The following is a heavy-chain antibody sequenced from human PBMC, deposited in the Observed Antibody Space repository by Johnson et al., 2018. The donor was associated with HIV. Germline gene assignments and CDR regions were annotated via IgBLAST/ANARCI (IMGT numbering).Heavy chain of an antibody. CDR2: IASLGDNK. CDR1: GFTFSRHP. CDR3: ARRRDTLNNWQESFDV. D-gene: IGHD1-1*01. J-gene: IGHJ3*01. Sequence: EMQLVESGGGVVQPGESLRLSCAPSGFTFSRHPMHWVRQAPGKGLEHVATIASLGDNKYYADSVKGRFTISRDNFKHMLYLQMGSFRPDDTAVYYCARRRDTLNNWQESFDVWGQGTVVTVSS. V-gene: IGHV3-64*07.